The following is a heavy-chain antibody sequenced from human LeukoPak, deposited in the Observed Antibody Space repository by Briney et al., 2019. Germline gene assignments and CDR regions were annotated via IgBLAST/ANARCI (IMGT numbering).Heavy chain of an antibody. V-gene: IGHV3-30-3*01. D-gene: IGHD6-19*01. CDR2: ISYDGSNK. Sequence: PGRSLRLSCAASGFTFSSYAMHWVRQAPGKGLEWVAVISYDGSNKYYADSVKGRFTISRDNSKNTLYLQMNSLRAEDTAVYYCAKDSPPGLVLGYWGQGTLVTVSS. CDR3: AKDSPPGLVLGY. J-gene: IGHJ4*02. CDR1: GFTFSSYA.